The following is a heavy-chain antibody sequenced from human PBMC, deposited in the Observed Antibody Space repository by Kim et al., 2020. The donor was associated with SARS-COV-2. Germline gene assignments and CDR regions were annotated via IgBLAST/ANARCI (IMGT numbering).Heavy chain of an antibody. J-gene: IGHJ4*02. Sequence: YAAPVKGRFTISRDDSKNTLYLQMNSLKTEDTAVYYCTTTYSGSYVSPDYWGQGTLVTVSS. D-gene: IGHD1-26*01. CDR3: TTTYSGSYVSPDY. V-gene: IGHV3-15*01.